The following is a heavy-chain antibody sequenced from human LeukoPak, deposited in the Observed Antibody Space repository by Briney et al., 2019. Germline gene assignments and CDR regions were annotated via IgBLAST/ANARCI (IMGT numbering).Heavy chain of an antibody. CDR3: ARDPGTAMGRALDY. Sequence: GGSLRLSCAASGFTFSNYWMHWVRQAPGKGLVWVSRINSDESTTTYADAAKGRFTISRDNAKNTMYLQMNSLRAEDTAVYYCARDPGTAMGRALDYWGQGTLVTVSS. CDR2: INSDESTT. V-gene: IGHV3-74*01. J-gene: IGHJ4*02. D-gene: IGHD5-18*01. CDR1: GFTFSNYW.